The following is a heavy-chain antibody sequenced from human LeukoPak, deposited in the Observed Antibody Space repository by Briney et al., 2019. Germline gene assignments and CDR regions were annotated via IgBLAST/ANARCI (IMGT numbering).Heavy chain of an antibody. CDR3: ARELSSGIDY. J-gene: IGHJ4*02. CDR1: GFAFSTYA. V-gene: IGHV3-7*05. Sequence: GGSLRLSCAASGFAFSTYAMSWVRQAPGEGLEWVANIKEDGILKNYVDSVKGRFTISRDNAKNSLFLQINSLRAEDTAVYYCARELSSGIDYWGQGTLVTVSS. D-gene: IGHD3-22*01. CDR2: IKEDGILK.